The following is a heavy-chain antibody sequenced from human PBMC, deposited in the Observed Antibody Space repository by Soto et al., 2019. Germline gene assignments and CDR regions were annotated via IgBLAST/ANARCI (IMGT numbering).Heavy chain of an antibody. D-gene: IGHD2-21*01. CDR1: GGSFTSYI. CDR2: VIPIQGTA. V-gene: IGHV1-69*08. Sequence: QVQLVQSGAEVKKPGSSVKVSCEASGGSFTSYIFTWVRQAPGQGLEWMGRVIPIQGTANYALKFQDRVTLTSDKSTNTVYMELRSLRPEDTALYYCAKSLVFVDNAYMDVWGKGTTVTVS. CDR3: AKSLVFVDNAYMDV. J-gene: IGHJ6*03.